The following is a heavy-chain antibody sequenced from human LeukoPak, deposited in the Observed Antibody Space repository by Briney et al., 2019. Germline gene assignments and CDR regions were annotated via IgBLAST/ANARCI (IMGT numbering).Heavy chain of an antibody. Sequence: SETLSLTCTVSGGSISSGSYYWSWIRKPAGKGLEWIGRIYTSGGTNYNPSLKSRVTISVDTSKNQFALKLSSVTAADTAVYYCAREGLHVDYWGQGTLVTVSS. D-gene: IGHD5-24*01. CDR2: IYTSGGT. CDR3: AREGLHVDY. J-gene: IGHJ4*02. V-gene: IGHV4-61*02. CDR1: GGSISSGSYY.